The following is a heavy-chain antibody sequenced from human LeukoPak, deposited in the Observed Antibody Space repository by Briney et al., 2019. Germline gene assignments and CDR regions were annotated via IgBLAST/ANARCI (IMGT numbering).Heavy chain of an antibody. Sequence: SETLSLTCTVSGGSINSFYWSWIRQPPGKGLEWIGYIYDSESTNYNPSLKSRVTISGDTSKNYLSLKLSSVTAADTAVYCCARDPGLRFFNWFDPWGQGTLVTVSS. J-gene: IGHJ5*02. V-gene: IGHV4-59*01. CDR3: ARDPGLRFFNWFDP. CDR1: GGSINSFY. CDR2: IYDSEST. D-gene: IGHD3-3*01.